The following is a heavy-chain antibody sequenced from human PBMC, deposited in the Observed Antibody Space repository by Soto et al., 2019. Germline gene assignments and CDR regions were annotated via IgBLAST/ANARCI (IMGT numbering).Heavy chain of an antibody. J-gene: IGHJ4*02. D-gene: IGHD5-18*01. Sequence: QVQLVESGGGVVQPGRSLRLSCAASGFTFSSYGMHWVRQAPGKGLEWVAVIWYDGSNKYYADSVKGRFTISRDNSKNTLYLQMNSLRAEDTAVYYCDSEVNGYPFDYWGQGTLVTVSS. CDR1: GFTFSSYG. V-gene: IGHV3-33*01. CDR2: IWYDGSNK. CDR3: DSEVNGYPFDY.